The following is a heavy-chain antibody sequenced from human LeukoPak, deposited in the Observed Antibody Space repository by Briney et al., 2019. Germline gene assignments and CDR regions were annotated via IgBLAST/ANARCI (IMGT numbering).Heavy chain of an antibody. CDR2: IKQDGGEQ. D-gene: IGHD4-11*01. J-gene: IGHJ4*02. CDR1: GFPFSSYW. CDR3: AREDHSNYNY. V-gene: IGHV3-7*01. Sequence: GGSLRLSCAASGFPFSSYWMSWVRQAPGKALEWVANIKQDGGEQYYVDSMKGRFTISRDNAKNSLYLQMNSLRVEDTAVYYCAREDHSNYNYWGQGTLVTVSS.